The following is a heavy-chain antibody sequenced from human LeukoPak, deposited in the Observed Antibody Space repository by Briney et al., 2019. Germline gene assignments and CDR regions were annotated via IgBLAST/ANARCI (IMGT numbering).Heavy chain of an antibody. Sequence: ASVKVSCKASGYTSTSYDINWVRQATGQGLEWMGWMNPNSGNTGYAQKFQGRVTITRNTSISTAYMELSSLRSEDTAVYYCARGPKWELELYAFDIWGQGTMVTVSS. CDR1: GYTSTSYD. CDR3: ARGPKWELELYAFDI. CDR2: MNPNSGNT. J-gene: IGHJ3*02. V-gene: IGHV1-8*03. D-gene: IGHD1-26*01.